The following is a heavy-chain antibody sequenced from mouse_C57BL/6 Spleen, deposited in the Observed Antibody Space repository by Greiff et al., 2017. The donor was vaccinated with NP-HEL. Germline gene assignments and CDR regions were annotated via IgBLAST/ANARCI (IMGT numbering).Heavy chain of an antibody. Sequence: EVQRVESGGGLVKPGGSLKLSCAASGFTFSSYAMSWVRQTPEKRLEWVATISDGGSYTYYPDNVKGRFTIARDNAKNNLYLQMSHLKSEETAMYYCARGGNWDRDFDYWGKGTTLTVSS. CDR1: GFTFSSYA. CDR2: ISDGGSYT. V-gene: IGHV5-4*01. D-gene: IGHD4-1*01. CDR3: ARGGNWDRDFDY. J-gene: IGHJ2*01.